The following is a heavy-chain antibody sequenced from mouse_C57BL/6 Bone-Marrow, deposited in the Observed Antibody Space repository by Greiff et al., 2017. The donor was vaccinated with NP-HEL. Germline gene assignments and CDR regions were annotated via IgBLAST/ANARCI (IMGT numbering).Heavy chain of an antibody. CDR3: ARFDGPVDY. D-gene: IGHD2-3*01. CDR1: GYTFTSYW. CDR2: IDPSDSYT. V-gene: IGHV1-59*01. Sequence: VQLQQPGAELVRPGTSVKLSCKASGYTFTSYWMHWVKQRPGQGLEWIGVIDPSDSYTNYNQKFKGKATLTVDTSSSTAYMQLSSLTSEDSAVYYGARFDGPVDYWGQGTTLTVSS. J-gene: IGHJ2*01.